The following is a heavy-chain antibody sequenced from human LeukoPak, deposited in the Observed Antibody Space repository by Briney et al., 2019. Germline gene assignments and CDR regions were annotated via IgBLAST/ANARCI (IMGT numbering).Heavy chain of an antibody. V-gene: IGHV5-51*01. D-gene: IGHD3-22*01. J-gene: IGHJ4*02. Sequence: GESLKISCQGSGYSFTSYWIGWVGQMPGKGLEWMGIIYPGDSDTRYSPSFQGEVTISADKSISTAYLQWSSLKASDTAMYYCARHSYDSSGYLLDYWGQGTLVTVSS. CDR1: GYSFTSYW. CDR3: ARHSYDSSGYLLDY. CDR2: IYPGDSDT.